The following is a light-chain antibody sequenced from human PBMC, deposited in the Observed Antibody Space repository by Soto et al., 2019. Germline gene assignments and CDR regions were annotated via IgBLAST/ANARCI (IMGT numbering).Light chain of an antibody. CDR1: SRDIGGYNY. CDR2: EVS. CDR3: CSYTSSSTLVV. Sequence: QSVLTQAASVSGSPGQSITISCTGTSRDIGGYNYVSWYQQHPGRAPKVLIYEVSNRPSGVSNRFSGSKSGNTASLTISGLQAEDEADYYCCSYTSSSTLVVFGGGTQLTVL. V-gene: IGLV2-14*01. J-gene: IGLJ2*01.